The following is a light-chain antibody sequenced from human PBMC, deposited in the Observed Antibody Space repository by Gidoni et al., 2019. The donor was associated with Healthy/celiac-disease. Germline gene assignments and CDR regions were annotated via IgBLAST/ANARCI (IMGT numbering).Light chain of an antibody. CDR1: QSVSSSY. V-gene: IGKV3-20*01. Sequence: EIVLTQSPGTLSLSPGERATLSCRASQSVSSSYLAWYQQKPGQAPRLLIYGASIGSGTDFTLTISRLEHEDFAVYYCQQYGSSPPPITFXXXTRLEIK. CDR3: QQYGSSPPPIT. J-gene: IGKJ5*01. CDR2: GAS.